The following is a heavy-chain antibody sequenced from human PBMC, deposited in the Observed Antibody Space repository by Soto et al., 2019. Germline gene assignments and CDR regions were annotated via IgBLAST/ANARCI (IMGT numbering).Heavy chain of an antibody. Sequence: SVKVSCKASGGTFSSYAISWVRQAPGQGLEWMGGIIPIFGTANYAQKFQGRVTITADESTSTAYMELSSLRSEDTAVYYCARGKVITIFGVVDWFDPWGQGTLVTVSS. CDR3: ARGKVITIFGVVDWFDP. D-gene: IGHD3-3*01. V-gene: IGHV1-69*13. CDR1: GGTFSSYA. CDR2: IIPIFGTA. J-gene: IGHJ5*02.